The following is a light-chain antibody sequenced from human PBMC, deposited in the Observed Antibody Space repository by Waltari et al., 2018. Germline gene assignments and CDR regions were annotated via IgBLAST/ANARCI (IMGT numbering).Light chain of an antibody. V-gene: IGLV3-19*01. CDR2: GKN. CDR1: SLRTYY. J-gene: IGLJ1*01. CDR3: NSRDSSGNPYV. Sequence: SSELTQDPAVSVALGQTVRITCQGDSLRTYYAYWYQQKPGQAPVLVIYGKNNRPSGIPDRLSAASSGNTASLTIAGAQAEDEADYYCNSRDSSGNPYVFGSGTKVTVL.